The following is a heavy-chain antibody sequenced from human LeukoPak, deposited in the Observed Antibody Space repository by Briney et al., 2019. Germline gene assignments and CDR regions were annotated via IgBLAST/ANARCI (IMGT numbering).Heavy chain of an antibody. Sequence: ASVYVSCSASVYTFTSYYMHWVRQAPGQRLEWMGIINPSGGSTGYAQKFQGRVTMTRDTSTSTVYMELRSLRSEDTAVYYCARARTVTSTFDYWGQGTLVTVSS. CDR1: VYTFTSYY. V-gene: IGHV1-46*01. J-gene: IGHJ4*02. CDR2: INPSGGST. CDR3: ARARTVTSTFDY. D-gene: IGHD4-17*01.